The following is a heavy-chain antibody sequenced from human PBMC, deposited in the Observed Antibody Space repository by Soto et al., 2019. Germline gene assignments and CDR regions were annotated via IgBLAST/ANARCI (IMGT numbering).Heavy chain of an antibody. V-gene: IGHV1-18*01. CDR3: ARGTYGDY. CDR1: GYGFTTYG. D-gene: IGHD4-17*01. J-gene: IGHJ4*02. CDR2: ISAHNGNT. Sequence: QVHLVQSGAEVKKPGASVKVSCKGSGYGFTTYGITWVRQAPGQGLEWMAWISAHNGNTNYTQKLQGRVTVTRDTSTTTAYMELRSLRSDDTAVYSCARGTYGDYWGQGALVTVSS.